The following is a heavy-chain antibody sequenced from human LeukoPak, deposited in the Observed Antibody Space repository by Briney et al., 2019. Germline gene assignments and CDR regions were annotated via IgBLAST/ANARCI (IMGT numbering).Heavy chain of an antibody. Sequence: ASVKGSCKASGYTFAGYYIHWVRHAPGQSLEWMGWIIPHSGGTNYAQKFQVRVTMTRDTSISTAYMELSRLRSDDTAGYYCARDGGDGYDPDRPTDWGQGTLVTVSS. CDR1: GYTFAGYY. CDR2: IIPHSGGT. CDR3: ARDGGDGYDPDRPTD. V-gene: IGHV1-2*02. J-gene: IGHJ4*02. D-gene: IGHD5-24*01.